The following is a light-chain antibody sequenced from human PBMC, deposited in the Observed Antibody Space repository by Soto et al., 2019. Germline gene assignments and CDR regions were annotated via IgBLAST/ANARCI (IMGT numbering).Light chain of an antibody. V-gene: IGKV1-39*01. Sequence: DIQMTQSPSSLSASVGDRVTITCRASQSISSYLNWYQQKPGKAPKLLIYDASSLESGVPSRFSGSGSGTDFTLTISRLEPEDFAVYYCQQYQNSPRTFGQGTKVDIK. CDR1: QSISSY. CDR2: DAS. J-gene: IGKJ1*01. CDR3: QQYQNSPRT.